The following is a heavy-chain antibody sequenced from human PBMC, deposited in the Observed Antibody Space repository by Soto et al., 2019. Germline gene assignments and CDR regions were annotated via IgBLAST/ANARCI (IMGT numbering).Heavy chain of an antibody. CDR3: ARVPDFTVTRYHFQH. D-gene: IGHD4-17*01. CDR2: MNPNSGNT. V-gene: IGHV1-8*01. J-gene: IGHJ1*01. CDR1: GYTFTSYD. Sequence: ASVKVSCKASGYTFTSYDINWVRQATGQGLEWMGWMNPNSGNTGYAQKFQGRVTMTRNTSISTAYMELSSLRSEDTAVYHCARVPDFTVTRYHFQHWGQGTLVTVSS.